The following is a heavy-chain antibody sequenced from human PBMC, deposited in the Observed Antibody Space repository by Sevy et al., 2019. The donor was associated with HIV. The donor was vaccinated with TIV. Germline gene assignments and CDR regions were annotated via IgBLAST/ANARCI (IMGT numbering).Heavy chain of an antibody. CDR3: ARDDSGSYQYFQH. D-gene: IGHD1-26*01. J-gene: IGHJ1*01. Sequence: GGSLRLSCVASGFTFSSYSMNWVRQAPGKGLEWVSSISSSSSYIYYADSVKGRFTISRDNAKNSLYLQMNSLRAEDTAVYYCARDDSGSYQYFQHWGQGTLVTVSS. CDR2: ISSSSSYI. V-gene: IGHV3-21*01. CDR1: GFTFSSYS.